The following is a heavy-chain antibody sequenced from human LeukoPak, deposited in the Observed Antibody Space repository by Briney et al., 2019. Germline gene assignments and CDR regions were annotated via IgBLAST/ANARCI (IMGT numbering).Heavy chain of an antibody. J-gene: IGHJ4*02. Sequence: KPGGSLRLSCAASGFTFSDYYMSWIRQAPGKGLEWVSYTSSSSSYTNYADSVKGRFTISRDNAKNSLYLQMNSLRAEDAAVYYCARDLYCSSTSCYGPMGYYFDYWGQGTLVTVSS. CDR1: GFTFSDYY. CDR3: ARDLYCSSTSCYGPMGYYFDY. V-gene: IGHV3-11*05. D-gene: IGHD2-2*01. CDR2: TSSSSSYT.